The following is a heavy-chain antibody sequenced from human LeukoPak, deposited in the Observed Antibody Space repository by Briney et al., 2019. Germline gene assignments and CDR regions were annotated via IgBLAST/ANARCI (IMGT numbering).Heavy chain of an antibody. CDR2: IYYSGST. V-gene: IGHV4-39*07. D-gene: IGHD1-7*01. Sequence: TETLSLSCTVSRGSLSSRIYYSGWIRQPPVNGLERLGRIYYSGSTYYNPSLKSRVTVSVDTSKNQFSLKLSSVTAADTAVYCCASGYNWNSEYYFDYWGQGTLVTVSS. CDR1: RGSLSSRIYY. CDR3: ASGYNWNSEYYFDY. J-gene: IGHJ4*02.